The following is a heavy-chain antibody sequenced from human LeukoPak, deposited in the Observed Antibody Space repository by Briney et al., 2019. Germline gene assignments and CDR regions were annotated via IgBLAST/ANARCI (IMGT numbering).Heavy chain of an antibody. CDR3: ARVGEGAAKD. Sequence: GGSLRLSCAASGFTVSSNYMSWVRQAPGKGLEWVSSIYSGGSTYYADSVKGRFTISSDNSKNTLYLQMNSLRVEDTAVYYCARVGEGAAKDWGQGTLVTVSS. J-gene: IGHJ4*02. D-gene: IGHD1-26*01. CDR1: GFTVSSNY. V-gene: IGHV3-53*01. CDR2: IYSGGST.